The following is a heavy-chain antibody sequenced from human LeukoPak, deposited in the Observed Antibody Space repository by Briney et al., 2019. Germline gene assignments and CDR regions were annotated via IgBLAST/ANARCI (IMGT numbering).Heavy chain of an antibody. CDR2: IYYTGNT. CDR1: GGSIRNYY. J-gene: IGHJ4*02. CDR3: VRRRAVPGFYYFDY. Sequence: SETLSLTCTVSGGSIRNYYWTWIRQPPGKGLEWIGYIYYTGNTNYNPSLRSRVTISLDTSKNQFSLKLRSLTAADTAVYYCVRRRAVPGFYYFDYWGQGTLVTVSS. D-gene: IGHD2/OR15-2a*01. V-gene: IGHV4-59*08.